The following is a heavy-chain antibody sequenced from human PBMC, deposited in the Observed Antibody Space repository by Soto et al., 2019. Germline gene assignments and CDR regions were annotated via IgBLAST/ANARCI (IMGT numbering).Heavy chain of an antibody. CDR2: IYYSGNT. J-gene: IGHJ4*02. V-gene: IGHV4-39*01. D-gene: IGHD6-13*01. CDR3: ASIAAPGTTHFDF. CDR1: GGSLGSSGYY. Sequence: PSETLSLTCTVSGGSLGSSGYYWGWTRQSPGKGLEWIGNIYYSGNTFYNPSLKSRVTISVDTSKNQIYLHLSAVTAADTAIFYCASIAAPGTTHFDFWGQGTLVTVSS.